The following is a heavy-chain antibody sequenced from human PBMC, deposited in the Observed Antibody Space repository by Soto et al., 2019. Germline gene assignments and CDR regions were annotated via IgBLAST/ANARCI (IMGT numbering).Heavy chain of an antibody. V-gene: IGHV3-30-3*01. CDR2: ISYDGSNK. J-gene: IGHJ4*02. Sequence: VQLVESGGGVVQPGRSLRLSCAASGFTFSSYAMHWVRQAPGKGLEWVAVISYDGSNKYYADSVKGRFTISRDNSKNTLYLQMNSLRAEDTAVYYCARVWRNMFDYWGQGTLVTVSS. CDR3: ARVWRNMFDY. CDR1: GFTFSSYA. D-gene: IGHD1-20*01.